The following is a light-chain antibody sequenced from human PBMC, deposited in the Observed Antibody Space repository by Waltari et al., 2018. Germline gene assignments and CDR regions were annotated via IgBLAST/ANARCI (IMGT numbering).Light chain of an antibody. CDR2: DVS. CDR3: QHRSSWPLT. V-gene: IGKV3-11*01. CDR1: QSVSSD. J-gene: IGKJ4*02. Sequence: EIVLTQSPATLSLSPGERATLSCRASQSVSSDLAWYQLKPGQAPRLLIADVSNRATGIPARFSGSGSETDFTLTISTLEPEDSAVYYCQHRSSWPLTFGGGTKVEI.